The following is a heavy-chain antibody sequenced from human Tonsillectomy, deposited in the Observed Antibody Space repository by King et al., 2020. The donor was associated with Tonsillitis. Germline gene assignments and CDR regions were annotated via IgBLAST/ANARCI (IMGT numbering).Heavy chain of an antibody. J-gene: IGHJ6*03. CDR2: IYYSGIT. CDR1: GGSISTYY. CDR3: ARVKVATILNYYYYMDV. Sequence: QLQESGPGLVKPSETLSLTCTVSGGSISTYYWSWLRQPPGKGLEWIGYIYYSGITNYNPSLKSRVTISLDTSKNQFSLKLSSVTAADTAVYYCARVKVATILNYYYYMDVWGKGTTVTVSS. V-gene: IGHV4-59*01. D-gene: IGHD5-12*01.